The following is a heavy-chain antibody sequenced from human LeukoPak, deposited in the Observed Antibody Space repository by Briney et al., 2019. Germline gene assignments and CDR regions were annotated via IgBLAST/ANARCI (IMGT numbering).Heavy chain of an antibody. V-gene: IGHV3-48*04. CDR2: ISSSSSTI. CDR1: GFTFSSYS. J-gene: IGHJ3*02. D-gene: IGHD1-26*01. CDR3: ARARGSYLAGAFDI. Sequence: GGSLRLSCAASGFTFSSYSMNWVRQAPGKRLEWVSSISSSSSTIYYADSVKGRFTISRDNAKNSLYLQMNSLRAEDTAVYYCARARGSYLAGAFDIWGQGTMVTVSS.